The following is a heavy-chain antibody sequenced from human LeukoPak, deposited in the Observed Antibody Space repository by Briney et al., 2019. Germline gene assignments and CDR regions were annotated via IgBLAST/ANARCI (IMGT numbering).Heavy chain of an antibody. CDR1: GGSFSGYY. CDR2: INHSGST. V-gene: IGHV4-34*01. Sequence: PSETLSLTCAVYGGSFSGYYWSWIRQPPGKGLEWIGEINHSGSTNYNPSLKSRVTISVDTSKNQFSLKLSSVTAADTAVYYYARGGIAVAGMGFDYWGQGTLVTVSS. J-gene: IGHJ4*02. D-gene: IGHD6-19*01. CDR3: ARGGIAVAGMGFDY.